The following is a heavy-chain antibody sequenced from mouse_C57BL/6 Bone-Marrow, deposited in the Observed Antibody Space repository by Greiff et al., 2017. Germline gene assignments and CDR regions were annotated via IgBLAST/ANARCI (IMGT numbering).Heavy chain of an antibody. D-gene: IGHD1-1*01. CDR2: ISSGGDYI. V-gene: IGHV5-9-1*02. CDR3: TTYYGSSFFMDY. CDR1: GFTFSSYA. J-gene: IGHJ4*01. Sequence: EVQGVESGEGLVKPGGSLKLSCAASGFTFSSYAMSWVRQTPEKRLEWVAYISSGGDYIYYADTVKGRFTISRDNARNTLYLQMSSLKSEDTAMYYCTTYYGSSFFMDYWGQGTSGTVSS.